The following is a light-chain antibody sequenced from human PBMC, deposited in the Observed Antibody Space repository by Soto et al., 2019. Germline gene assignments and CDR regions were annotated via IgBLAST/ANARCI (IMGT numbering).Light chain of an antibody. Sequence: NFLLTQRHFVSESPGKTITISCTRSSGSIASNYVQWYQQRPGSAPTSVIYEDNQRPSGVPDRFSGSIDSSSNSASLTISGLKTEDEADYYCQSDDSSNHVIFGGGTKVTVL. CDR2: EDN. J-gene: IGLJ2*01. V-gene: IGLV6-57*04. CDR3: QSDDSSNHVI. CDR1: SGSIASNY.